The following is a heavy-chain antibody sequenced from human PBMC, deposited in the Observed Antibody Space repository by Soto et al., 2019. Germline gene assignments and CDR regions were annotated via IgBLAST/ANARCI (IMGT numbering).Heavy chain of an antibody. J-gene: IGHJ4*02. V-gene: IGHV4-31*03. CDR2: IYYSGST. CDR1: GGSISSGGYY. Sequence: SETLSLTCTVSGGSISSGGYYWSWIRQHPGKGLEWIGYIYYSGSTYYNPSLKSRVTISVDTSKNQFSLKLSSVTAADTAVYYCAGAGPAMATYFDYWGQGTLVTVSS. CDR3: AGAGPAMATYFDY. D-gene: IGHD5-18*01.